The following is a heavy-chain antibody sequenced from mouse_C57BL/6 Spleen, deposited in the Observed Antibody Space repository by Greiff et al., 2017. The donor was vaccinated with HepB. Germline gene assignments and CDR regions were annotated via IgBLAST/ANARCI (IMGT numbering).Heavy chain of an antibody. V-gene: IGHV1-62-2*01. J-gene: IGHJ3*01. D-gene: IGHD1-1*01. CDR1: GYTFTEYT. CDR3: ARHDVHYGSSYPWFAY. CDR2: FYPGSGSI. Sequence: VQLQQSGAELVKPGASVKLSCKASGYTFTEYTIHWVKQRSGQGLEWIGWFYPGSGSIKYNEKFKDKATLTADKSSSRVYMERSRLTSEDSAVYFCARHDVHYGSSYPWFAYWGQGTLVTVSA.